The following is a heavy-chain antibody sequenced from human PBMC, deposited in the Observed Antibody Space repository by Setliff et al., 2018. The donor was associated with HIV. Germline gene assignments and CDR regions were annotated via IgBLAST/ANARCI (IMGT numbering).Heavy chain of an antibody. J-gene: IGHJ4*02. D-gene: IGHD7-27*01. CDR3: ARWEAKWGWYYFDY. CDR1: SGSISSYY. V-gene: IGHV4-59*01. CDR2: IYYSGTT. Sequence: LSLTCTVSSGSISSYYWSWIRQPPGKGLEWIGYIYYSGTTNYNPSLKSRVTISVDTSKNQFSLKLSSVTAADTAVYCCARWEAKWGWYYFDYWGQGTLVTVSS.